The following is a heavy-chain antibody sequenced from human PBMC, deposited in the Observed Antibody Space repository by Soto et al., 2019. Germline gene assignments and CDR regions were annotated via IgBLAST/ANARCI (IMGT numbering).Heavy chain of an antibody. CDR2: MNPNSGNT. CDR1: GYTFTSYD. V-gene: IGHV1-8*01. CDR3: ARGDSSGYDYYYYGMDV. J-gene: IGHJ6*02. Sequence: QVQLVQSGAEVKKPGASVKVSCKASGYTFTSYDINWVRQATGQGLEWMGWMNPNSGNTGYAQKFQGRVTMTRNTSRSTAYMELSSLRSEDTAVYYCARGDSSGYDYYYYGMDVWGQGTTVTVSS. D-gene: IGHD3-22*01.